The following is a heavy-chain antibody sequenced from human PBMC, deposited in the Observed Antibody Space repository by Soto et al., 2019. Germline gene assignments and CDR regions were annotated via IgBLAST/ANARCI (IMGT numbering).Heavy chain of an antibody. V-gene: IGHV4-30-4*01. CDR2: IYYSGST. CDR1: GGSTGSGDYY. CDR3: ARLGPTTVPTSYFTGNYNGMDV. J-gene: IGHJ6*02. Sequence: SEALSLRSTVSGGSTGSGDYYWGWVLRRQGKRMELGGYIYYSGSTYYNPSLRSRLTISVDMSKNQFSLKLSSVTAADTAVYCCARLGPTTVPTSYFTGNYNGMDVWGQGTTVTVSS. D-gene: IGHD4-17*01.